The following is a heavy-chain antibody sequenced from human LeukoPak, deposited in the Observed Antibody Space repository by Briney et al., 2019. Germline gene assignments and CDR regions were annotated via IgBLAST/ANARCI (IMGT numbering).Heavy chain of an antibody. J-gene: IGHJ4*02. Sequence: PGGPLRLSCAASGFIFSRNSMNWVRQAPGKGLEWVSSISSSSSYIYYADSVKGRFTISRDNAKNSLYLQMNNLRPEDTALYYCAKTGSDDYGEYFDYWGRGTLVTVSS. V-gene: IGHV3-21*04. D-gene: IGHD4-17*01. CDR3: AKTGSDDYGEYFDY. CDR2: ISSSSSYI. CDR1: GFIFSRNS.